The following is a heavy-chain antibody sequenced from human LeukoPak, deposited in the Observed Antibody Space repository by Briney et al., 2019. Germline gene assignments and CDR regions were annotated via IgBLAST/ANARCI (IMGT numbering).Heavy chain of an antibody. CDR2: IYYSGST. Sequence: SETLSLTCTVSGGSISSYYWSWIRQPPGKGLEWIGYIYYSGSTNYNPSLKSRVTISVDTSKNQFSLKLSSVTAADTAVYYCARDPGYSGTYKNAYYYYYYMDVWGKGTTVTVSS. CDR1: GGSISSYY. D-gene: IGHD1-26*01. J-gene: IGHJ6*03. V-gene: IGHV4-59*01. CDR3: ARDPGYSGTYKNAYYYYYYMDV.